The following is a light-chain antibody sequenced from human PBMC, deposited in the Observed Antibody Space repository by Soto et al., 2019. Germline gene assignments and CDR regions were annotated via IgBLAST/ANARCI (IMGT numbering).Light chain of an antibody. CDR3: GSYTGSITYV. J-gene: IGLJ1*01. CDR2: EVT. CDR1: TSDVGGYNY. V-gene: IGLV2-14*01. Sequence: QSVLTQPASVSGSLGQSITISCTGTTSDVGGYNYVSWYQQHPDKAPILMIYEVTNRPSGVPNRFSGSKSGNTASLTISGLQVEDEAEYYCGSYTGSITYVFGTGTKVTV.